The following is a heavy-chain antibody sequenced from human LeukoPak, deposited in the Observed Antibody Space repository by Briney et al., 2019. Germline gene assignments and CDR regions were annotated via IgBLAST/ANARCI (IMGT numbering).Heavy chain of an antibody. CDR1: GYTFTSYA. D-gene: IGHD3-10*01. J-gene: IGHJ6*02. Sequence: ASVKVSCKASGYTFTSYAMHWVRQAPGQRLEWMGWINAGNGNTKYSQKFQGRVTITRDTSASTAYMELSSLRSEDTAVYYCVTYYYGSGSYYNPYYYYGMDVWGQGTTVTVSS. V-gene: IGHV1-3*01. CDR3: VTYYYGSGSYYNPYYYYGMDV. CDR2: INAGNGNT.